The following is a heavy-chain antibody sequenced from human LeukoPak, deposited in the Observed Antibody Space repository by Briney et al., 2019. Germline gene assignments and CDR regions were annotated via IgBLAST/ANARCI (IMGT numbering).Heavy chain of an antibody. D-gene: IGHD3-16*01. Sequence: SETLSLTCTVSGGSISSSSYYWGWIRQPPGKGLEWIGSIYYSGSTYYNPSLKSRVTISVDTSKNQFSLKLSSMTAADTAVYYCARYHVSGCYFDYWGQGTLVTVSS. CDR3: ARYHVSGCYFDY. J-gene: IGHJ4*02. V-gene: IGHV4-39*01. CDR1: GGSISSSSYY. CDR2: IYYSGST.